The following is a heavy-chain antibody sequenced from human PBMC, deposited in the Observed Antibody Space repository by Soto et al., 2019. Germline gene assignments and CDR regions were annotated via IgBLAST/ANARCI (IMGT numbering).Heavy chain of an antibody. CDR1: GGSISSGGYY. J-gene: IGHJ5*02. CDR2: IYYSGST. V-gene: IGHV4-31*03. CDR3: ARAMITFGGVTANWFDP. Sequence: TLSLTCTVSGGSISSGGYYWSWIRQHPGKGLEWIGYIYYSGSTYYNPSLKSRVTISVDTSKNQFSLKLSSVTAADTAVYYCARAMITFGGVTANWFDPWGQGTLVTVSS. D-gene: IGHD3-16*01.